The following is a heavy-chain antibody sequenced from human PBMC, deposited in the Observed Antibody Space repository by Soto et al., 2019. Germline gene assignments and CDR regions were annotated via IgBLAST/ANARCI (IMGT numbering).Heavy chain of an antibody. Sequence: QVTLKESGPVLVKPTETLTLTCTVSGFSLSNARMGVSWIRQPPGKALEWLAHIFSNDEKSYTTSLKSRLTTSKDTSKSHVVLTMTNMDPVDTATYYWARPASERGNYGGPNCYCDLGGLGTLVTVSS. J-gene: IGHJ2*01. V-gene: IGHV2-26*01. CDR1: GFSLSNARMG. CDR3: ARPASERGNYGGPNCYCDL. D-gene: IGHD4-17*01. CDR2: IFSNDEK.